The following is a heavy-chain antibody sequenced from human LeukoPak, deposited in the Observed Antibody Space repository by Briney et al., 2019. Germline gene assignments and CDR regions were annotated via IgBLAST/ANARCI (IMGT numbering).Heavy chain of an antibody. Sequence: PGRSLRLSCAASGFTFSSYAMHWVRQAPGKGLEWVAVISYDGSNKYYADSVKGRFTISRDNSKNTLYLQMNSLRAEDTAVYYCAVNGRPFKRYYYDSSGYYAYWGQGTLVTVSS. J-gene: IGHJ4*02. D-gene: IGHD3-22*01. CDR2: ISYDGSNK. V-gene: IGHV3-30-3*01. CDR3: AVNGRPFKRYYYDSSGYYAY. CDR1: GFTFSSYA.